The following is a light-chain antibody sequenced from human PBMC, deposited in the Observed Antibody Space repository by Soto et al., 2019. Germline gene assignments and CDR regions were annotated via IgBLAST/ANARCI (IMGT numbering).Light chain of an antibody. CDR2: RNN. CDR3: VAWDDSLSGVV. J-gene: IGLJ2*01. CDR1: SSNIGSNT. V-gene: IGLV1-47*01. Sequence: QSVLTQPPSASGTPGQRVTISCSGSSSNIGSNTVNWYQHLPGTAPKLLIYRNNQRPSGVPDRFSGSKSGTSASLAISGLRSEDEADYYCVAWDDSLSGVVFGGGTKLTVL.